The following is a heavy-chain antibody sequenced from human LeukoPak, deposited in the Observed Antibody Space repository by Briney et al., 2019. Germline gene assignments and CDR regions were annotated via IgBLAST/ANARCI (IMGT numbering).Heavy chain of an antibody. CDR3: ATYRQVLLPFES. D-gene: IGHD5-18*01. CDR1: GFTFSTFA. CDR2: IFPSGGEI. V-gene: IGHV3-23*01. J-gene: IGHJ4*02. Sequence: PGGSLGLSCAASGFTFSTFAMIWVRQPPGKGLEWVSSIFPSGGEIHYADSVRGRFTISRDNSKSILSLQMNSLIAEDTAIYYCATYRQVLLPFESWGQGTLVTVSS.